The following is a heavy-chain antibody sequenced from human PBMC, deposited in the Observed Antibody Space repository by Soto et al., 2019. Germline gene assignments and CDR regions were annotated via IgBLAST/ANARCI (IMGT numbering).Heavy chain of an antibody. CDR1: GFTVSSNY. J-gene: IGHJ4*02. Sequence: EVQLVESGGGLVQPGGSLRLSCAASGFTVSSNYMSWVRQAPGKGLEWGSGIYSGGSTYYADSVKGRFTISRDNSKNTLYLQMNSLRAEDTAVYYCARQQRIGHNSVYWGQGTLVTVSS. CDR2: IYSGGST. CDR3: ARQQRIGHNSVY. D-gene: IGHD1-1*01. V-gene: IGHV3-66*04.